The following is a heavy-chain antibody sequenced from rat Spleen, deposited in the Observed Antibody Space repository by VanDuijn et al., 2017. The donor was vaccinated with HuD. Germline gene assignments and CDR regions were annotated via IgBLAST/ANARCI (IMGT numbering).Heavy chain of an antibody. V-gene: IGHV5-27*01. CDR3: TTGLTTDY. Sequence: EVQLVESGGGLVQPGRSLKLSCAASGFTFSNYGMAWVRQAPTKGLEWVASITNSGGSTYYRDSVKGRFTISRDNAKSTLYLQMDSLRSEDTATYYCTTGLTTDYWGQGVMVTVSS. CDR1: GFTFSNYG. J-gene: IGHJ2*01. D-gene: IGHD1-10*01. CDR2: ITNSGGST.